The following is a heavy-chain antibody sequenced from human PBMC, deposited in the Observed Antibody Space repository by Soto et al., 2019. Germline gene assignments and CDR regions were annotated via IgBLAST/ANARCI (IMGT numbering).Heavy chain of an antibody. CDR1: GFTFSSYS. D-gene: IGHD5-12*01. CDR2: ISSSSSTI. J-gene: IGHJ4*02. V-gene: IGHV3-48*01. Sequence: EVQLVESGGGLVQPGGSLRLSCAASGFTFSSYSMNWVRQAPGKGLEWVSYISSSSSTIYYADSVKGRFTISRDNAKTARFVQMNSLRAEDTAVYYCASQSSEWLLLASWGQGNLVSISS. CDR3: ASQSSEWLLLAS.